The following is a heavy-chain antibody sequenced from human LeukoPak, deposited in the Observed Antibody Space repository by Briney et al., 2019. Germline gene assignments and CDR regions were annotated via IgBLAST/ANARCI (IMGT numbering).Heavy chain of an antibody. V-gene: IGHV1-18*01. CDR3: ARDLVRGRRKWENNGMDV. J-gene: IGHJ6*02. CDR2: IIAYNGNT. D-gene: IGHD1-26*01. Sequence: ASVKVSCKASGYTFTNYGISWVRQAPGQGLEWMGYIIAYNGNTNYAQNFQGRVTMTTDTSTSTAHMELRSLRSDDTAVYYCARDLVRGRRKWENNGMDVWGQGTRVTVSS. CDR1: GYTFTNYG.